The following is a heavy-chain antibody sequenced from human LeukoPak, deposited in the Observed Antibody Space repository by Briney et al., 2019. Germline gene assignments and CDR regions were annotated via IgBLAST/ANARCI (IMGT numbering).Heavy chain of an antibody. CDR3: ARRGSYSSSRFQH. Sequence: SETLSLTCAVYGGSFSGYYWSWIRQPPGKGLEWIGEVNHSGSTNYNPSLKSRVTISVDTSKNQFSLKLSSVTAADTAVYYCARRGSYSSSRFQHWGQGTLVTVSS. CDR1: GGSFSGYY. J-gene: IGHJ1*01. D-gene: IGHD6-6*01. CDR2: VNHSGST. V-gene: IGHV4-34*01.